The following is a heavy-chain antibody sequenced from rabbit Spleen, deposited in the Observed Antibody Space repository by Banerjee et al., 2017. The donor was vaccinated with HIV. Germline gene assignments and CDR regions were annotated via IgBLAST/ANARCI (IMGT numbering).Heavy chain of an antibody. Sequence: QEQLVESGGGLVQPGGSLKLSCKASGFSFSSSDYMCWVRQAPGKGLEWISCIAGGSGGFTYSATWAKGRFTISKTSATTVTLQMTRLTAADTATYFCARDSSSSFSSYGMDLWGPGTLVTVS. CDR1: GFSFSSSDY. V-gene: IGHV1S45*01. J-gene: IGHJ6*01. CDR2: IAGGSGGFT. CDR3: ARDSSSSFSSYGMDL. D-gene: IGHD1-1*01.